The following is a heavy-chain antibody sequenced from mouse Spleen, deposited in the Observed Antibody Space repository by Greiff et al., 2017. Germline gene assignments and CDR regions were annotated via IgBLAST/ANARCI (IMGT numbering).Heavy chain of an antibody. CDR1: GYTFTSYG. Sequence: QVQLQQSGAELARPGASVKLSCKASGYTFTSYGISWVKQRPGQGLEWIGEIYPRSGNTYYNEKFKGKATLTADKSSSTAYMELRSLTSEDSAVYFCARDGNYRYWYFDVWGAGTTVTVSS. V-gene: IGHV1-81*01. D-gene: IGHD2-1*01. CDR2: IYPRSGNT. J-gene: IGHJ1*01. CDR3: ARDGNYRYWYFDV.